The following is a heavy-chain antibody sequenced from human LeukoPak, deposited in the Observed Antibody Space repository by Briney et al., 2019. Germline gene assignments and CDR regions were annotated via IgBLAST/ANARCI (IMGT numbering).Heavy chain of an antibody. V-gene: IGHV3-72*01. D-gene: IGHD1-14*01. CDR1: GFTFSDHY. Sequence: GGSXRLSCAASGFTFSDHYMDWVRQAPGKGLEWVGRTRNKANSYTTEYAASVKGRFTISRDDSKNSLYLQMNSLKTEDTAVYYCASGMSLSGDYWGQGTLVTVSS. J-gene: IGHJ4*02. CDR2: TRNKANSYTT. CDR3: ASGMSLSGDY.